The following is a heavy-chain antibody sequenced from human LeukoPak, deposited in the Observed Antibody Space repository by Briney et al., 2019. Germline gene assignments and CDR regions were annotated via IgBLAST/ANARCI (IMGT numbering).Heavy chain of an antibody. J-gene: IGHJ4*02. D-gene: IGHD4-17*01. CDR1: GFTFSSYG. CDR3: ARDRRYGALYYFDY. CDR2: IWYDENDK. V-gene: IGHV3-33*01. Sequence: GGSLRLSCAASGFTFSSYGMHWVRQAPGKGLEWVALIWYDENDKYYADSVKGRFTFTRDNSKDTLYLQMNSLRAEDTAVYYCARDRRYGALYYFDYWGQGTLVTVSS.